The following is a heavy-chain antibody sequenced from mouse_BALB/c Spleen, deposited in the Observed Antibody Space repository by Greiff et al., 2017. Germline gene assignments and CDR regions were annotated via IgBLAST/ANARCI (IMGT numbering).Heavy chain of an antibody. Sequence: QVQLQQPGAELVKPGASVKLSCKASGYTFTSYWMHWVKQRPGQGLEWIGEINPNNGRTKNNEKFKGKATLTVDKSSSTAYMQLSSLTSEDSAVYYCARVWFGEAMDYWGQGTSVTVSA. D-gene: IGHD2-13*01. CDR3: ARVWFGEAMDY. CDR1: GYTFTSYW. J-gene: IGHJ4*01. V-gene: IGHV1S81*02. CDR2: INPNNGRT.